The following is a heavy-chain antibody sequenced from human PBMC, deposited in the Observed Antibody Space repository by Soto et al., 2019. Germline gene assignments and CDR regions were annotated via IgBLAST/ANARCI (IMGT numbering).Heavy chain of an antibody. CDR1: GFTVSSNY. J-gene: IGHJ6*03. CDR2: IYSGGST. Sequence: GGSLSLSCAASGFTVSSNYMSWVRQAPGKGLEWVSVIYSGGSTCYGDSGKGRFTISRHNSKITLYLQMNSLRAEDTAVYYCARKVRVVAAASYYYYYYMDVWGKGTTVTVSS. CDR3: ARKVRVVAAASYYYYYYMDV. V-gene: IGHV3-66*01. D-gene: IGHD2-2*01.